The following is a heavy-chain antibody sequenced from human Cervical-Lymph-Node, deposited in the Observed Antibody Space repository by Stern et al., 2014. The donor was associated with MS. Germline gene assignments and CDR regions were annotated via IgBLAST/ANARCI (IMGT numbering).Heavy chain of an antibody. J-gene: IGHJ4*02. CDR2: MSPNSGDT. D-gene: IGHD2-15*01. CDR3: VRGVVGG. V-gene: IGHV1-8*01. Sequence: QVQLVQSGAEVKKPVASVKVSCKASGYTFISYDLNWVRQATGQVLEWMGWMSPNSGDTGYAQKFQGRVTMTRNTPTSTAYMELSSLTSEDTAVYYCVRGVVGGWGQGTLVTVSS. CDR1: GYTFISYD.